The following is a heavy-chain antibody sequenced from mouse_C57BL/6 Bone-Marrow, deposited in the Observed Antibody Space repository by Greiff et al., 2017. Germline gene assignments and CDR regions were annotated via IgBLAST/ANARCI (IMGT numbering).Heavy chain of an antibody. Sequence: QVQLQQPGAELVMPGASVKLSCKASGYTFTSYWMHWVKQRPGQGLEWIGEIDPSDSYTNYNQKFKGKSTLTVDKSSSTAYMQLSSLTSEDSAVYYCARPLFKWDYAMDYWGQGTSVTVSS. CDR1: GYTFTSYW. CDR2: IDPSDSYT. V-gene: IGHV1-69*01. CDR3: ARPLFKWDYAMDY. J-gene: IGHJ4*01. D-gene: IGHD1-3*01.